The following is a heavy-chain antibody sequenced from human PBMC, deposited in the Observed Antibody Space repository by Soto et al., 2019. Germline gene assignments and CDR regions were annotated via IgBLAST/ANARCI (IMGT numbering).Heavy chain of an antibody. CDR3: ARVGYCSGGRCYPSYYAMDV. Sequence: SETLSLTCSVYGVSFSGYYWSWIRQPPGKWLEWIGEINHSGSTNYNPSLKSRVTISVDKSKNHFSLRLTSVTAADTAVYYCARVGYCSGGRCYPSYYAMDVWGQGTTVTVSS. V-gene: IGHV4-34*01. CDR1: GVSFSGYY. D-gene: IGHD2-15*01. J-gene: IGHJ6*02. CDR2: INHSGST.